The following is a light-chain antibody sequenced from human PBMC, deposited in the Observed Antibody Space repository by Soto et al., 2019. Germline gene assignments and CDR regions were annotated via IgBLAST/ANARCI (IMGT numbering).Light chain of an antibody. CDR2: GDT. CDR1: SSNIGAGFG. J-gene: IGLJ1*01. CDR3: QSYDNSLSHFYV. V-gene: IGLV1-40*01. Sequence: QSVLTQPPPVSEALGQTVTILCTGSSSNIGAGFGVHWYRHLPGSAPQLLIFGDTNRPSGVPDRFSGSKSGASASLAITGLQAEDEADYYCQSYDNSLSHFYVFGTGTKVTVL.